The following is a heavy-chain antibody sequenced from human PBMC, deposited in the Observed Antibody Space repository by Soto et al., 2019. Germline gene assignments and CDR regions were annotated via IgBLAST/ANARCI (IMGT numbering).Heavy chain of an antibody. CDR2: ISPKSGGT. D-gene: IGHD3-10*01. V-gene: IGHV1-2*02. J-gene: IGHJ4*02. CDR3: ARDLLAAYSHSGMIDY. CDR1: GYTFINYY. Sequence: ASVKVSCKASGYTFINYYMHWVRQAPGQGFEWMGRISPKSGGTNYAQKFQGRVSMTWDTSLKTAYMELSSLMSDDTAVYYCARDLLAAYSHSGMIDYWGQGSLVTVLL.